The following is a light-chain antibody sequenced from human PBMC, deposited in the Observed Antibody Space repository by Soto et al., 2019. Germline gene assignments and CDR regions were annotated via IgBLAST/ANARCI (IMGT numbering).Light chain of an antibody. Sequence: QSALTQPRSVSGSPGQLVTISCTGTSSDVGGYNYVSWYQQHPGKAPKLMIYDVSKRPSGVPDRFSGSKSGNTASLTISGLQAEDEADYYCCSYAGSYTLKVFGGGTKLTVL. CDR1: SSDVGGYNY. CDR2: DVS. V-gene: IGLV2-11*01. CDR3: CSYAGSYTLKV. J-gene: IGLJ3*02.